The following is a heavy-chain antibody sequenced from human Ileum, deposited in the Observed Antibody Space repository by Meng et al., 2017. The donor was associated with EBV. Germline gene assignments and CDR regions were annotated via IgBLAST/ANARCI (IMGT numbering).Heavy chain of an antibody. J-gene: IGHJ4*02. D-gene: IGHD4-17*01. CDR3: ARENYGSDY. CDR2: IDSGSTTI. CDR1: GFTLGDYY. V-gene: IGHV3-11*01. Sequence: VVLVEFGGGLVKPGGSLRLSCVGSGFTLGDYYMGWTRQAQGKGLEWISYIDSGSTTINYADSVKGRFTISRDNAMNTLYLEMNYLRADDTAVYYCARENYGSDYWGQGTLVTVSS.